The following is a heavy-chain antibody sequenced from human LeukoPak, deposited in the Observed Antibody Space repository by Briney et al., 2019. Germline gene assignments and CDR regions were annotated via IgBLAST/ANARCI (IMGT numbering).Heavy chain of an antibody. Sequence: GGSLRLSCAASGFTFNTYAMSWVRQAPGKGLDWVSGIIGSGGSTYYADSVKGRFTISRDNSKNTLYLQMNSLRAEDAAVYYCAKDSSSRYGSFDYWGQGTLVTVSS. CDR2: IIGSGGST. V-gene: IGHV3-23*01. D-gene: IGHD6-13*01. J-gene: IGHJ4*02. CDR1: GFTFNTYA. CDR3: AKDSSSRYGSFDY.